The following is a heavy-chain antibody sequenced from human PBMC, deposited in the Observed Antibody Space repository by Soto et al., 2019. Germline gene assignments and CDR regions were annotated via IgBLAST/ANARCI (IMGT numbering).Heavy chain of an antibody. V-gene: IGHV3-23*01. CDR2: ISGSGGST. CDR3: AKRNTDMVPIAYGMDV. CDR1: GFTFSSYA. D-gene: IGHD5-18*01. Sequence: PGGSLRLSCAASGFTFSSYAMSWVRQAPGKGLEWVSAISGSGGSTYYADSVKGRFTISRDNSKNTLYLQMNSLRAEDTAVYYCAKRNTDMVPIAYGMDVWGQGTTVTVSS. J-gene: IGHJ6*02.